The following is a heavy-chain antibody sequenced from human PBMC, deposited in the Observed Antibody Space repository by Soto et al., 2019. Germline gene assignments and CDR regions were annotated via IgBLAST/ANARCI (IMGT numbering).Heavy chain of an antibody. J-gene: IGHJ3*02. CDR3: AKDPIPTYYDFWSGYGPTDDAFDI. CDR1: GFTFSSYA. Sequence: PGGSLRLSCAASGFTFSSYAMSWVRQAPGKGLEWVSAISGSGGSTYYADSVKGRFTISRDNSKNTLYLQMNSLRAEDTAVYYCAKDPIPTYYDFWSGYGPTDDAFDIWGQGTMVTVSS. CDR2: ISGSGGST. D-gene: IGHD3-3*01. V-gene: IGHV3-23*01.